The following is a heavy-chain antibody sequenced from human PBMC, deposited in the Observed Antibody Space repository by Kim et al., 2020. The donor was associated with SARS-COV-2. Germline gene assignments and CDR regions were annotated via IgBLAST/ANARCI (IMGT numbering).Heavy chain of an antibody. Sequence: GGSLRLSCAASGFTFSSYAMHWVRQAPGKGLEWVAVISYDGSNKYYADSVKGRFTISRDNSKNTLYLQMNSLRAEDTAVYYCARGIPYDILPNFDYWGQGTLVTVSS. CDR3: ARGIPYDILPNFDY. J-gene: IGHJ4*02. CDR1: GFTFSSYA. V-gene: IGHV3-30*04. CDR2: ISYDGSNK. D-gene: IGHD3-9*01.